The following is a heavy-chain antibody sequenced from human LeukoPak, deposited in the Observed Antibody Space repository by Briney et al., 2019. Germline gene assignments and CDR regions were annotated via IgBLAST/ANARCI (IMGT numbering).Heavy chain of an antibody. V-gene: IGHV3-74*01. CDR1: GFTFSTYW. D-gene: IGHD4-23*01. CDR3: ARHLTYGGWNS. J-gene: IGHJ4*02. Sequence: GGSLKLSCAASGFTFSTYWMQWVRQAPGKGLVWVSRISNDGSSTGYADFVKGRFTISRDNAKNTLYLQMNSLRAEDTAVYFCARHLTYGGWNSWGQGTLVTVSS. CDR2: ISNDGSST.